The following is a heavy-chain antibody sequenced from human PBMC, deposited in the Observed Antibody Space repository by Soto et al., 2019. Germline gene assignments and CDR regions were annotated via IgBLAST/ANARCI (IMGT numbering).Heavy chain of an antibody. CDR3: ARVLVARMVRGVIIQSSIWFDL. D-gene: IGHD3-10*01. J-gene: IGHJ5*02. CDR2: ISSSGSTI. Sequence: PGGSLRLSCAASGFTFSDYYMSWIRQAPGKGLEWVSYISSSGSTIYYADSVKGRFTISRDNAKNSLYLQMNSLRAEDTAVYYCARVLVARMVRGVIIQSSIWFDLWGQGTLVTVSS. CDR1: GFTFSDYY. V-gene: IGHV3-11*01.